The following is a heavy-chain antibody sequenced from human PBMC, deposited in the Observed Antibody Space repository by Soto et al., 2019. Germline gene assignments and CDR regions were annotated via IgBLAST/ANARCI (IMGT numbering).Heavy chain of an antibody. D-gene: IGHD3-22*01. Sequence: PGESLKISCKGSGYSFTIYWIGWVRQMPGKGLEWMGIIYPGDSDTRYSPSFQGQVTISADKSISTAYLQWSSLKASDTAMYYCARLGPRVYYDNSDYYYYGTDVWGQGTTVTVSS. V-gene: IGHV5-51*01. CDR3: ARLGPRVYYDNSDYYYYGTDV. CDR1: GYSFTIYW. CDR2: IYPGDSDT. J-gene: IGHJ6*02.